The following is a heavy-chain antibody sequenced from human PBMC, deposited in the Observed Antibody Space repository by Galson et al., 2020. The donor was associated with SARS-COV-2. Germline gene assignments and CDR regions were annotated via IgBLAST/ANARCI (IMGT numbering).Heavy chain of an antibody. D-gene: IGHD2-15*01. CDR3: ATGPPYCSGGSCYWFDP. CDR2: FDPEDDET. Sequence: ASVKVSCKVSGYTLTELSMHWVRQAPGKGLEWMGGFDPEDDETIYAQKFQGRVTMTEDTSTDTAYMELSSLRSEDTAVYYCATGPPYCSGGSCYWFDPWGQGTLVTVSS. CDR1: GYTLTELS. V-gene: IGHV1-24*01. J-gene: IGHJ5*02.